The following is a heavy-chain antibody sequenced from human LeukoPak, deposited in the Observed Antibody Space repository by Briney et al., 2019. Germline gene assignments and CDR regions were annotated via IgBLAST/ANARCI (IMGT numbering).Heavy chain of an antibody. CDR3: ARELSPPDGFDY. CDR1: GFTFSSYA. V-gene: IGHV3-30-3*01. D-gene: IGHD3-10*01. J-gene: IGHJ4*02. CDR2: ISYDGSNK. Sequence: GGSLRLSCAASGFTFSSYAMHWVRQAPGKGLEWVAVISYDGSNKYYADSVKGRLTISRDNSKNTLYLQMNSLRAEDTAVYYCARELSPPDGFDYWGQGTLVTVSS.